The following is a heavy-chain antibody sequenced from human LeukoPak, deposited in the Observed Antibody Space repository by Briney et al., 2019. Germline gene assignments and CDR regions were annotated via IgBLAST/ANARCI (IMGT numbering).Heavy chain of an antibody. J-gene: IGHJ6*03. CDR3: ARGQVYYYYMDV. V-gene: IGHV4-59*01. Sequence: SETLSLTCTVSGGSISSYYWSWIRQPPGKGLEWIGYIYYSGSTNYNPTLNSRVTISLDTSKNQFSLKLSSVTAADTAVYYCARGQVYYYYMDVWGKGTTATVSS. CDR1: GGSISSYY. CDR2: IYYSGST.